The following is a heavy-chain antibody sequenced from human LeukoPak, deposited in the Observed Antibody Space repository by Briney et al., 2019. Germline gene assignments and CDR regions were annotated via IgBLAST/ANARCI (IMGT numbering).Heavy chain of an antibody. CDR1: GFTFSSYA. CDR2: TSGSGGST. V-gene: IGHV3-23*01. CDR3: ANGGDYYDTSDSQD. J-gene: IGHJ4*02. Sequence: QPGGSLRLSCAASGFTFSSYAMSWVRQAPGKGLAWVSVTSGSGGSTYYADSVKGRFTISRDNSKNTLYLQMNSLRAEDTAVYYCANGGDYYDTSDSQDWGQGTLVTVSS. D-gene: IGHD3-22*01.